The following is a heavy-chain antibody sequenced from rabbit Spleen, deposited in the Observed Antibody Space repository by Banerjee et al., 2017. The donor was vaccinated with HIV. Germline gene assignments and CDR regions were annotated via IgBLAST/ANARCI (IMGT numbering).Heavy chain of an antibody. CDR1: GFDISKYG. CDR2: IYTAGGTT. CDR3: VRDQAGDADYGPYYLNL. J-gene: IGHJ4*01. V-gene: IGHV1S47*01. D-gene: IGHD2-1*01. Sequence: QEQLVESGGGLVQPGGSLKLSCTVSGFDISKYGVTWVRQAPGKGLEWIGLIYTAGGTTDYASWVNGRFTISSDNAQNTLYLQLSSLTAADTATYFCVRDQAGDADYGPYYLNLWGPGTLVTVS.